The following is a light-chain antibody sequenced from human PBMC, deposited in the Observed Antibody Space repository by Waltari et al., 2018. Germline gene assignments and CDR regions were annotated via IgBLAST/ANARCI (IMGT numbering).Light chain of an antibody. CDR1: SDNVGGYIL. Sequence: QSALAQPASVSGSPGQSITISCTGTSDNVGGYILVSWYQQHRGKAPKLIIYATNERPSGMSSRFSGSKSDNTASLTISGLQADDEADYYCFSYASRGTGLFGGGTKVTVL. V-gene: IGLV2-23*01. J-gene: IGLJ3*02. CDR3: FSYASRGTGL. CDR2: ATN.